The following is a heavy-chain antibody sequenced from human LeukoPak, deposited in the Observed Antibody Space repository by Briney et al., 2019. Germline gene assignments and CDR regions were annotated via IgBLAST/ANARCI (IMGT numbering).Heavy chain of an antibody. Sequence: SETLSLTCAVYGGSFSGYYWSWIRQPPGKGLEWIGEINHSGSTNYNPSLKSRVTISVDTSKNQFSLKLRSVPAADTAVYYCASLRAPVYYDFWSGYPVAYWGQGTLVTVSS. J-gene: IGHJ4*02. CDR2: INHSGST. CDR3: ASLRAPVYYDFWSGYPVAY. D-gene: IGHD3-3*01. CDR1: GGSFSGYY. V-gene: IGHV4-34*01.